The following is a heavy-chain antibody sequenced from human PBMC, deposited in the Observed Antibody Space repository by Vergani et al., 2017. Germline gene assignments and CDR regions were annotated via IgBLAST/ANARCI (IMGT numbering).Heavy chain of an antibody. D-gene: IGHD1-26*01. CDR2: IRYDGSNK. CDR3: AKKGGSLYYYGVDV. CDR1: GFHFSPAW. V-gene: IGHV3-30*02. Sequence: VRVVESGGTLVKPGGSLRLSCAASGFHFSPAWMSWVRQVPGKGLEWVAFIRYDGSNKYYADSVKGRFTISRDNSKDTLFLQMNGLRPEDTGTYFCAKKGGSLYYYGVDVWGQGTTITVSS. J-gene: IGHJ6*02.